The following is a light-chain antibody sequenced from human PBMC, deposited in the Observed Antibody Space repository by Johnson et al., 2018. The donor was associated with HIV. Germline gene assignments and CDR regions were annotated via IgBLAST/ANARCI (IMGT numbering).Light chain of an antibody. CDR3: GTWDSSLSFYV. V-gene: IGLV1-51*01. CDR2: DNN. J-gene: IGLJ1*01. Sequence: QSILTQPPSVSAAPGQKVTISCSGSSSDMGNYAVSWYQQLPGTAPKLLIYDNNKRPSGIPDRFSGSKSGTSATLGITGLQTGDEADYYCGTWDSSLSFYVFGTGTKVTVL. CDR1: SSDMGNYA.